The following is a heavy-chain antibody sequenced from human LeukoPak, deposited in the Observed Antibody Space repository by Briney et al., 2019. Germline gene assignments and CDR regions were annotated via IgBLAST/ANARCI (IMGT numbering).Heavy chain of an antibody. D-gene: IGHD1-26*01. J-gene: IGHJ5*02. CDR3: ATLGLFDP. CDR1: EYTFSVYH. CDR2: INPNSGDT. V-gene: IGHV1-2*02. Sequence: ASVKVSCKASEYTFSVYHIHWVRLAPGQGLEWMAWINPNSGDTNYAQKFQGRVTMTRDTSISTAYMELSRLRSDDTAVYYCATLGLFDPWGQGTLVTVSS.